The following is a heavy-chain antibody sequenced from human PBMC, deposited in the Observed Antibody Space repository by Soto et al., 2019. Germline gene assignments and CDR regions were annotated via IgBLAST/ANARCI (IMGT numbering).Heavy chain of an antibody. Sequence: ASVKVSCKTSGYPFTDYFIHWVRQAPGQGLEWMGIISLYHHSTSYAQKFQGRLTVTADTSTTTVYMDLSSLTSGDSAVYWCARELYSCGGDCPYYMDHWGQGTLVTVSS. CDR1: GYPFTDYF. CDR3: ARELYSCGGDCPYYMDH. J-gene: IGHJ1*01. V-gene: IGHV1-46*01. CDR2: ISLYHHST. D-gene: IGHD2-21*02.